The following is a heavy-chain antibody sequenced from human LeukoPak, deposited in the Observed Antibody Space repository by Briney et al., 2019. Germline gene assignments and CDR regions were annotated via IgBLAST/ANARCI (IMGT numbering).Heavy chain of an antibody. CDR2: INHSGST. CDR1: GGSFSGYY. CDR3: ARGVRNVDYGYVWGSYRYEKYDY. Sequence: SETLSLTCAVYGGSFSGYYWSWIRQPPGKGLEWIGEINHSGSTNYNPSLKSRVTISVDTSKNQFSLKLSSVTAADTAVYYCARGVRNVDYGYVWGSYRYEKYDYWGQGTLVTVSS. D-gene: IGHD3-16*02. V-gene: IGHV4-34*01. J-gene: IGHJ4*02.